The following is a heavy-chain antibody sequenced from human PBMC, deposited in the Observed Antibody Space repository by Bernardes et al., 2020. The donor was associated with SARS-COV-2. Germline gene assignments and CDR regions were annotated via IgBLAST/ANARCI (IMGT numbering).Heavy chain of an antibody. CDR3: AGSSCGIDCYIGGLRSWDYGMDV. CDR1: GGSISSSNYY. D-gene: IGHD2-21*02. Sequence: SETLSLTCTVSGGSISSSNYYWGWIRQPPGKRLEWIGSIYSSGSSYYNPSLQSRVSVSIATSKNHLSLRLSFVTAADTAVYYRAGSSCGIDCYIGGLRSWDYGMDVWGQGTTVTVSS. CDR2: IYSSGSS. V-gene: IGHV4-39*02. J-gene: IGHJ6*02.